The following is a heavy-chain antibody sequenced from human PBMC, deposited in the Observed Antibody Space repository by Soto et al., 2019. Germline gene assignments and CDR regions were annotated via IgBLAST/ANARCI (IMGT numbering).Heavy chain of an antibody. CDR3: ATSCLYYYGSGSYYNVFLRYGMDV. Sequence: PSETLSLTCTVSGGSISSSSYYWGWIRQPPGKGLEWIGSFYYSGSTHYNPSLKSRVTISVDTSKNQFSLKLSSVTAADTAVYYCATSCLYYYGSGSYYNVFLRYGMDVWGQGTTVTVSS. J-gene: IGHJ6*02. D-gene: IGHD3-10*01. CDR2: FYYSGST. CDR1: GGSISSSSYY. V-gene: IGHV4-39*01.